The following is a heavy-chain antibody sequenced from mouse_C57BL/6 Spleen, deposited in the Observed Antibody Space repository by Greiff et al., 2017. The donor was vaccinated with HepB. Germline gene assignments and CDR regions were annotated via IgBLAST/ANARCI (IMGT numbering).Heavy chain of an antibody. CDR2: INPNNGGT. CDR3: ALHGYSACFAY. V-gene: IGHV1-22*01. D-gene: IGHD2-3*01. Sequence: EVQLQQSGPELVKPGASVKMSCKASGYTFTDYNMHWVKQSHGKSLEWIGYINPNNGGTSYNQKFKGKATLTVNKSSSTAYMELRSLTSEDSAVYYCALHGYSACFAYWGTGTLVTVSA. CDR1: GYTFTDYN. J-gene: IGHJ3*01.